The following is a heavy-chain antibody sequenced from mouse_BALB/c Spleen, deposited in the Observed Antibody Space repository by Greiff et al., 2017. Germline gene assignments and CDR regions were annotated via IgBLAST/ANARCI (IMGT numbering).Heavy chain of an antibody. Sequence: EVKLMESGPELVKPGASMKISCKASGYSFTGYTMNWVKQSHGKNLEWIGLINPYNGGTSYNQKFKGKATLTVDKSSSTAYMELLSLTSEDSAVYYCARWDGSGAWFAYWGQGTLVTVSA. J-gene: IGHJ3*01. CDR2: INPYNGGT. CDR1: GYSFTGYT. CDR3: ARWDGSGAWFAY. V-gene: IGHV1-26*01. D-gene: IGHD1-1*01.